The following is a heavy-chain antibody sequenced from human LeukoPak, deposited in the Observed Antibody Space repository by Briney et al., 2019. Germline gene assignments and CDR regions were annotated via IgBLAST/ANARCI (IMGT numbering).Heavy chain of an antibody. CDR2: IWYDGSKQ. J-gene: IGHJ5*02. V-gene: IGHV3-33*01. CDR3: ARLIGWSRFDP. D-gene: IGHD6-19*01. CDR1: RFTFSSYG. Sequence: HPGGSLRLSCAASRFTFSSYGTHWVRHAPGKGLEWAALIWYDGSKQYYADSVKGRFTISRDNSKNTLHLQMNSLRAEDTAVFSCARLIGWSRFDPWGQGALVTVSS.